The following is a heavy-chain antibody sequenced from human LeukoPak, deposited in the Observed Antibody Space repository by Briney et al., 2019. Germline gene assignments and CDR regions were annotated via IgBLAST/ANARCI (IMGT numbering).Heavy chain of an antibody. V-gene: IGHV4-31*03. J-gene: IGHJ6*04. D-gene: IGHD2-2*01. CDR2: IYYSGST. CDR3: ARYCSSTSCTYYYYYGMDV. CDR1: GGSIISGGYL. Sequence: PQTLSLTSTVSGGSIISGGYLWSWIRQHPGKGLEWIGYIYYSGSTHYNSSLESRVTISADTSKKQFSLKLSSVTAADTAVYYCARYCSSTSCTYYYYYGMDVWGKGTTVTVSS.